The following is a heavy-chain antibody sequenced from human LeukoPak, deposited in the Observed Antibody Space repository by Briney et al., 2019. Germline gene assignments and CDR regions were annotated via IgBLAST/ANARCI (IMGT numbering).Heavy chain of an antibody. CDR2: ISGNSASI. CDR1: GFTFSTYS. V-gene: IGHV3-48*01. CDR3: AKEGGSGSYQIS. D-gene: IGHD3-10*01. J-gene: IGHJ5*02. Sequence: PGGSLRLSCAAAGFTFSTYSMNWVRQARGKGMEWVSYISGNSASIYYADSVKGRFTISRDNAKNSLYLQMNSLRAEDTAVYYCAKEGGSGSYQISWGQGTLVTVSS.